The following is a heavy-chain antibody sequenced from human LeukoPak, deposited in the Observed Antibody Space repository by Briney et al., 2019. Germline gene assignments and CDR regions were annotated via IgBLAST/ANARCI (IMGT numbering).Heavy chain of an antibody. CDR2: IYTSGST. CDR3: ARAGAVADYYFDY. V-gene: IGHV4-61*02. CDR1: GGSISSGSYY. D-gene: IGHD6-19*01. Sequence: SQTMSLTCTVSGGSISSGSYYWSWIRQPAGKGLEWIGRIYTSGSTNYNPSLESRVTISVDTSKNQFSLKLSSVTAADTAVYYCARAGAVADYYFDYWGQGTLVTVSS. J-gene: IGHJ4*02.